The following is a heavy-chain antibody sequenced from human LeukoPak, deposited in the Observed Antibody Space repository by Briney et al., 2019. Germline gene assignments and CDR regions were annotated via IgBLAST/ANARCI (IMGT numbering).Heavy chain of an antibody. V-gene: IGHV4-34*01. CDR2: INHSGST. J-gene: IGHJ4*02. D-gene: IGHD3-10*01. CDR3: ARGRMVRVKALDY. CDR1: GGSFSGYY. Sequence: PSETLSLTCAVYGGSFSGYYWSWIRQPPGKGLEWIGEINHSGSTNYNPSLKSRVTISVDTSKNQFSLKLSSVTAADTAVYYCARGRMVRVKALDYWGQGTLVTVTS.